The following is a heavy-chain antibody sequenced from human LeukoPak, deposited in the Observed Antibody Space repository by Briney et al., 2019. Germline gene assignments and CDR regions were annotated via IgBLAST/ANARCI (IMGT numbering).Heavy chain of an antibody. V-gene: IGHV4-39*07. J-gene: IGHJ4*02. Sequence: SETLSLTCTVSGGSISSSSYYWGWIRQPPGKGLEWIGSIYYSGSTYYNPSLKSRVTISVDTSKNQFSLKLSSVTAADTAVYYCARGVRVGFSSYYFDYWGQGTLVTVSS. CDR2: IYYSGST. CDR3: ARGVRVGFSSYYFDY. CDR1: GGSISSSSYY. D-gene: IGHD6-6*01.